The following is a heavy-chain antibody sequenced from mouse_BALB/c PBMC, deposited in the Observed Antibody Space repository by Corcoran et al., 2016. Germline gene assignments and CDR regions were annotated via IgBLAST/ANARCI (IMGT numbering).Heavy chain of an antibody. V-gene: IGHV1-26*01. D-gene: IGHD1-1*01. J-gene: IGHJ3*01. CDR1: GYSFTGYY. CDR3: AYYGSSFSWFAY. Sequence: EVQLQQSGPELVKPGASVKISCKASGYSFTGYYMHWVKQSHVKSLEWIGRINPYNGATSYNQNFKDKASLTVDKSSSTAYMELHSLISEDSAVYYCAYYGSSFSWFAYWGQGTLVTVSA. CDR2: INPYNGAT.